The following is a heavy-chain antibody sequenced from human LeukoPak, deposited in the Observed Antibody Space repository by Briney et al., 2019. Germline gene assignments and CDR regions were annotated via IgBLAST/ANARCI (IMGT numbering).Heavy chain of an antibody. V-gene: IGHV3-23*01. CDR2: ISGSGGST. Sequence: PGGSLRLSCAASGFTFSSYAMSWVRQAPGKGLEWVSAISGSGGSTYYADSVKGRFTISRGNSKNTLYLQMNSLRAEDTAVYYCAKAYCSGGSCPNWFDPWGQGTLVTVSS. CDR3: AKAYCSGGSCPNWFDP. CDR1: GFTFSSYA. D-gene: IGHD2-15*01. J-gene: IGHJ5*02.